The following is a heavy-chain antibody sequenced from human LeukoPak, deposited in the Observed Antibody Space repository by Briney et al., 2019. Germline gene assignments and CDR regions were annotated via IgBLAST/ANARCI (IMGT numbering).Heavy chain of an antibody. J-gene: IGHJ4*02. V-gene: IGHV3-30*18. D-gene: IGHD6-19*01. CDR3: AKGSSSGAPRGYFDY. Sequence: GGSLRLSCAASGFTFSSYGMHWVRQAPGKGLEWVAVISYDGSNKYYADSVKGRFTISRDNSKNTLYLQMNSLRAEDTAVYYCAKGSSSGAPRGYFDYWGQGTLVTVSS. CDR1: GFTFSSYG. CDR2: ISYDGSNK.